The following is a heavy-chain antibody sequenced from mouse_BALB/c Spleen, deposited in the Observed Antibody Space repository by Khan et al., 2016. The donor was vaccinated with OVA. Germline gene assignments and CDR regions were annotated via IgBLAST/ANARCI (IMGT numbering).Heavy chain of an antibody. CDR1: GYTFTSYW. Sequence: VQLQQPGAELVRPGASVKLSCKASGYTFTSYWMNWVRQRPGQGLDWIGKINPSDSETHYNQMFKDKATLTVDKSSGTAYMQLSSLPSEDSAVYYCARREKYGYDPSWFAYWGQGTLVTVSA. J-gene: IGHJ3*01. V-gene: IGHV1-61*01. CDR2: INPSDSET. CDR3: ARREKYGYDPSWFAY. D-gene: IGHD2-2*01.